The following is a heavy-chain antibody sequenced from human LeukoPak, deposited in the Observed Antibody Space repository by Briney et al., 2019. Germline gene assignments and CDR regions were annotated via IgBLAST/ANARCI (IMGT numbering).Heavy chain of an antibody. CDR2: I. D-gene: IGHD4-17*01. V-gene: IGHV3-23*01. J-gene: IGHJ5*02. CDR3: ANPPTVTKIRFDP. CDR1: GFTFSSYA. Sequence: GGSLRLSCAASGFTFSSYAMSWVRQAPGKGLEWVSAIKGRFTISRDNSKNTLYLQMNSLRAEDTAVYYCANPPTVTKIRFDPWGQGTLVTVSS.